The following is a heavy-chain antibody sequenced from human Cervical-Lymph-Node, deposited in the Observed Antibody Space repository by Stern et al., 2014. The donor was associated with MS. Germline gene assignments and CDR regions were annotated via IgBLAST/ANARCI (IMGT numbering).Heavy chain of an antibody. J-gene: IGHJ4*02. V-gene: IGHV1-69*01. CDR3: AGGDXKFDD. Sequence: QXQLVQSGAEVKKPGSSVKVSCKVSGGTFTSDAFSWVRQAPGQGLEWVGGIIPLSGTTTYAPKFQGGVPGPVDASTRIGCSALSSVRSEDTALYYCAGGDXKFDDWGQXXLVTVSS. D-gene: IGHD3-16*01. CDR1: GGTFTSDA. CDR2: IIPLSGTT.